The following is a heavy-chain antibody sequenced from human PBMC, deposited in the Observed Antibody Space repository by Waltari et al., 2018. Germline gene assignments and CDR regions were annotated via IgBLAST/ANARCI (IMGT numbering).Heavy chain of an antibody. D-gene: IGHD5-18*01. CDR2: NSGDRNTP. V-gene: IGHV3-74*01. CDR3: ARVEYTYGPYCFDS. CDR1: GFAFSRYW. J-gene: IGHJ4*02. Sequence: EVQLVESGGGLVQPGGSLRLSCEASGFAFSRYWMHWVRHTPGQRLVGVCRNSGDRNTPPHADPVKGRVTISRDNAKNTLYLQMNSLRAEDTAPYYFARVEYTYGPYCFDSWGQGTPVTVSS.